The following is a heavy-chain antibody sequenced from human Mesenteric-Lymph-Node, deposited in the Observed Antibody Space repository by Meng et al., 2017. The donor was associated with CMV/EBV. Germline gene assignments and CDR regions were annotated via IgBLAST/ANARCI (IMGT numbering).Heavy chain of an antibody. D-gene: IGHD6-6*01. CDR1: GFTFSSDT. V-gene: IGHV3-21*01. CDR2: ISSSRNYE. J-gene: IGHJ6*02. CDR3: AKVVLGRTPRAARIFYGMDV. Sequence: GESLKISCAASGFTFSSDTMSWVRQPPGKGLEWVASISSSRNYEYYADSLKGRFTISRDNSKNTLYPQMNSLRAEDTAVYYCAKVVLGRTPRAARIFYGMDVWGQGTTVTVSS.